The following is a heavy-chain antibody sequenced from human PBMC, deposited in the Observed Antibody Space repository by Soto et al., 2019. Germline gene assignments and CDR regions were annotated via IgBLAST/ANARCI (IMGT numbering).Heavy chain of an antibody. D-gene: IGHD6-13*01. CDR2: IYSGGST. CDR3: AKAPYSSSWYLDY. V-gene: IGHV3-66*01. J-gene: IGHJ4*02. CDR1: GFTVSSNY. Sequence: EVQLVESGGGLVQPGGSLRLSCAASGFTVSSNYMSWVRQAPGKGLEWASVIYSGGSTYYADSVKGRFTISRDNSKNTLYLQMNSLRAEDTAVYYCAKAPYSSSWYLDYWGQGTLVTVSS.